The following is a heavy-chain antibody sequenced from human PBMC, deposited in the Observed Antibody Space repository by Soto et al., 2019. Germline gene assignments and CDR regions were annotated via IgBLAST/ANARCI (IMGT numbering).Heavy chain of an antibody. CDR3: AKDREIAVDTGGLQYFDY. CDR2: ISGSGRST. J-gene: IGHJ4*02. CDR1: GFTFSSYA. V-gene: IGHV3-23*01. Sequence: EVQLLESGGGLVQPGGSLRLSCAASGFTFSSYAMSWVRQAPGKGLEWVSAISGSGRSTYYADSVKGRFTISRDNSHNTLYLQKNSLRAEDTAVYYCAKDREIAVDTGGLQYFDYLGQGTLVTVSS. D-gene: IGHD6-19*01.